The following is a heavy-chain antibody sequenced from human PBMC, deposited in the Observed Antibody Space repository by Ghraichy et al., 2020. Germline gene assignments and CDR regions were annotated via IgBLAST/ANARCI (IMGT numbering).Heavy chain of an antibody. J-gene: IGHJ6*02. CDR2: INHSGST. D-gene: IGHD1-7*01. Sequence: SETLSLTCAVYGGSFSGYYWSWIRQPPGKRLEWIGEINHSGSTNYNPSLKSRVTISVDTSKNQFSLKLSSVTAADTAVYYCARGRVWNWGRYYYGMDVWGQGTTVTVSS. V-gene: IGHV4-34*01. CDR3: ARGRVWNWGRYYYGMDV. CDR1: GGSFSGYY.